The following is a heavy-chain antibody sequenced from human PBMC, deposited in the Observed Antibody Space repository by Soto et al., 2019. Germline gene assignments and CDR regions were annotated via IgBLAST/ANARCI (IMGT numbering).Heavy chain of an antibody. CDR1: GGSISSNY. V-gene: IGHV4-59*01. D-gene: IGHD3-3*01. Sequence: SETLSLTCTVSGGSISSNYWSWIRQPPEKGLEWIGYIYHSGSTNYNPSLKSRVTISVDTSKDRFSLKLSSVTAADTAVYFCARCLVWSGYYWFDPWGQGILVTVSS. CDR2: IYHSGST. J-gene: IGHJ5*02. CDR3: ARCLVWSGYYWFDP.